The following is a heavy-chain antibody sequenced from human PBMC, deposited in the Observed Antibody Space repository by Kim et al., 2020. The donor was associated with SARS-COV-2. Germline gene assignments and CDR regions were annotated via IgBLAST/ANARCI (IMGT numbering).Heavy chain of an antibody. CDR3: ARESSRRADY. CDR2: ILGRDGST. CDR1: GFTFSTYD. J-gene: IGHJ4*02. V-gene: IGHV3-23*01. D-gene: IGHD2-2*01. Sequence: GGSLRLSCAASGFTFSTYDMSRVRQAPGKGLEWVSAILGRDGSTFYADSVKGRFTISRDNSKNTLFLQLNSLRAEDTALYYCARESSRRADYWGQGTLVT.